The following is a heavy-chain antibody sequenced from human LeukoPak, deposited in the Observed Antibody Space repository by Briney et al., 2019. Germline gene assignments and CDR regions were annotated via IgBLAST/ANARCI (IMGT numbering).Heavy chain of an antibody. CDR1: GFTFSSYA. CDR2: ISGSGDNT. D-gene: IGHD5-12*01. Sequence: PGGSLRLSCAASGFTFSSYAMSWVRQAPGKGLEWVSTISGSGDNTFYADSVKGRFTISRDNSKNTLYLQMNSLRAEDSAVYYCARGGYDYYVDWFDPWGQGTLVTVSS. J-gene: IGHJ5*02. V-gene: IGHV3-23*01. CDR3: ARGGYDYYVDWFDP.